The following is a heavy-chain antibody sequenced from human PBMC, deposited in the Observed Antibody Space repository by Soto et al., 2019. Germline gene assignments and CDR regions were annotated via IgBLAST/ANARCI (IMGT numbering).Heavy chain of an antibody. CDR3: ARSVAVCGGHIDY. V-gene: IGHV4-59*01. Sequence: SETLSLTCSVSGGSISGSYWSWIRQSPGKGLEWLGYVYYTGSTNYSPSLRSRVSISVDTSKNEFSLRLSSVTAADTAVYFCARSVAVCGGHIDYWGQGTRVTVSS. D-gene: IGHD2-21*01. J-gene: IGHJ4*02. CDR1: GGSISGSY. CDR2: VYYTGST.